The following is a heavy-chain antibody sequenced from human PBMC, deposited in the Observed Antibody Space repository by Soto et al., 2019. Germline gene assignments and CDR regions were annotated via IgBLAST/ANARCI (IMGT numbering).Heavy chain of an antibody. D-gene: IGHD1-26*01. Sequence: SETLSLTCTVAGGSLTGYYWSWIRQPPRKGLEWIGFIYHSGTTDYNPSLKGRVTFSVDTSKNQFPLQLTSVTAADTAVYYCVRDRGGTYSLDYWGQGTLVTVSS. CDR3: VRDRGGTYSLDY. CDR1: GGSLTGYY. J-gene: IGHJ4*02. CDR2: IYHSGTT. V-gene: IGHV4-59*01.